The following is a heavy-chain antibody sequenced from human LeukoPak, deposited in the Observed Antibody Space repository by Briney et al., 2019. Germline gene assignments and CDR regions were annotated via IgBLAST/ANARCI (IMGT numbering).Heavy chain of an antibody. Sequence: PSETLSLTCTVSGGSISNNYWTWIRQPRGKGLEYIGYIYYTGCTNYNPSLKSRVTISLDTSKNQFSLKLSSVTAADTAVYFCAKYGGSGWVIDYWGQGTLVTVSS. CDR2: IYYTGCT. CDR3: AKYGGSGWVIDY. CDR1: GGSISNNY. J-gene: IGHJ4*02. V-gene: IGHV4-59*08. D-gene: IGHD6-19*01.